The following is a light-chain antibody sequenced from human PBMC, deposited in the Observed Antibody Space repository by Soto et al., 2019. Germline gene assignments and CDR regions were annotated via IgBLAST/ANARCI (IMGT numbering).Light chain of an antibody. CDR2: VAS. V-gene: IGKV1-39*01. J-gene: IGKJ4*01. Sequence: DIQMTQSPSSLSASVGDRVTITCRASQSISTFLNWYQQKPGKAPKLLIYVASNLESGFPSTFSGSGSGTDFTHTISSLQTEDFANYYCQQCFRTPLLTFGGGTKVEIK. CDR1: QSISTF. CDR3: QQCFRTPLLT.